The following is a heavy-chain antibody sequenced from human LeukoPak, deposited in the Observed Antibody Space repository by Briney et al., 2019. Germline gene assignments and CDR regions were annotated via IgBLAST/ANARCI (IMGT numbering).Heavy chain of an antibody. D-gene: IGHD2-15*01. CDR1: GGSISSYY. J-gene: IGHJ4*02. CDR2: IYYSGST. V-gene: IGHV4-59*01. Sequence: SETLSLTCTVSGGSISSYYWSWIRQPPGKGLEWIGYIYYSGSTNYNPSLKSRVTISVDTSKNQFSLKLSSVTAVDTAVYYCAREGPGYCSGGSCYDYWGQGTLVTVSS. CDR3: AREGPGYCSGGSCYDY.